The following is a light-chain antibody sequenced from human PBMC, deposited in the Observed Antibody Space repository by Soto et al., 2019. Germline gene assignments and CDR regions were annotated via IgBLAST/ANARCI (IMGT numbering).Light chain of an antibody. CDR2: TTN. CDR1: SSNIGSNA. J-gene: IGLJ3*02. V-gene: IGLV1-44*01. Sequence: QSVLTQPPSASGTPGQRVTISCSGASSNIGSNAVNWYQQLPGTAPQLLIHTTNQRPSGVPDRFSGSKSATSASLAISGLQSEDEAGYYCAAWDDSLNALVFGGGTKLTVL. CDR3: AAWDDSLNALV.